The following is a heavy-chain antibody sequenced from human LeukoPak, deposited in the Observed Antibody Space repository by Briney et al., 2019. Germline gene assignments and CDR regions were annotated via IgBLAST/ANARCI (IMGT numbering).Heavy chain of an antibody. CDR2: ISSSGSAI. Sequence: GGSLRLSCSASGFTFGIYEMTWVRQAPGKGLEWISYISSSGSAIYYADSMKGRFTISRDNTKNSLYLEMNSLRGEDTAVYYCARNGGSYPFFDYWGQGALVTVSS. V-gene: IGHV3-48*03. J-gene: IGHJ4*02. D-gene: IGHD1-26*01. CDR3: ARNGGSYPFFDY. CDR1: GFTFGIYE.